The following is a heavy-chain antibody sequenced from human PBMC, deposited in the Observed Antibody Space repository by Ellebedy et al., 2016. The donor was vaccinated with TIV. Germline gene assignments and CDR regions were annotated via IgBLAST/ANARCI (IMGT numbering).Heavy chain of an antibody. V-gene: IGHV3-7*01. CDR3: ASAARGSGAYESF. CDR1: GFTFSRFW. J-gene: IGHJ4*02. D-gene: IGHD5-12*01. CDR2: INPGGREH. Sequence: GESLKISCAASGFTFSRFWMDWVRQAPGKGLEWVATINPGGREHYYVDSVKGRFTISRDNSKNSLYLQMNSLRAYDTALYYCASAARGSGAYESFWGQGTLVTVSS.